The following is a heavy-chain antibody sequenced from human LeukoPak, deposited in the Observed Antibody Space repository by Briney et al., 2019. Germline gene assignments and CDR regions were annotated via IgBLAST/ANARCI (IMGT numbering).Heavy chain of an antibody. Sequence: ASVKVSCKASGYTFTSHYIHWVRLAPGQGLEWMGVIIPSGGSAIYAQKFQDRATLTMDMSTTIVYMELSSLRSDDTAMYYCTRTVGSYFDYWGQGTLVTVSS. D-gene: IGHD3-10*01. CDR2: IIPSGGSA. J-gene: IGHJ4*02. V-gene: IGHV1-46*01. CDR3: TRTVGSYFDY. CDR1: GYTFTSHY.